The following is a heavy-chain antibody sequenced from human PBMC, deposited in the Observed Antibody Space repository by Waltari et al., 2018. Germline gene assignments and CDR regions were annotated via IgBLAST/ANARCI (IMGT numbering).Heavy chain of an antibody. CDR3: ARQWLFNWFDP. V-gene: IGHV4-39*01. CDR2: IDYSGST. CDR1: GGPISRSSYY. J-gene: IGHJ5*02. Sequence: QLQLQESGPGLVKPSETLSLTCTVPGGPISRSSYYWGWIRQPPGKGLEWIGSIDYSGSTYYNPSLKSRVTISVDTSKNQFSRKLSSVTAADTAVYYCARQWLFNWFDPWGQGTLVTVSS. D-gene: IGHD5-12*01.